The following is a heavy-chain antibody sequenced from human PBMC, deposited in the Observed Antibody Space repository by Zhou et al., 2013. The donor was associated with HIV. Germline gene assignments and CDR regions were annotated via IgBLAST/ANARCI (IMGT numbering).Heavy chain of an antibody. J-gene: IGHJ5*02. D-gene: IGHD3-9*01. CDR1: GGTFSSYA. CDR3: ARMVYFDWSEGGWFDP. CDR2: IIPILGIA. V-gene: IGHV1-69*04. Sequence: QVQLVQSGAEVKKPGSSVKVSCKASGGTFSSYAISWVRQAPGQGLEWMGRIIPILGIANYAQKFQGRVTITADKSTSTAYMELSSLRSEDTAVYYCARMVYFDWSEGGWFDPGAREPWSPSPQ.